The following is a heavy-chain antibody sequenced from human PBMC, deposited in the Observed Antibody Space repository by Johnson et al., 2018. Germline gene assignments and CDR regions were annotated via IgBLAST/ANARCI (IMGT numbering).Heavy chain of an antibody. V-gene: IGHV3-30*03. CDR3: ARPKNYGDYSEYFQH. CDR2: ISYDGSNK. CDR1: GFTFSSYG. J-gene: IGHJ1*01. D-gene: IGHD4-17*01. Sequence: QLVESGGGVVQPGRSLRLSCAASGFTFSSYGMHWVRQAPGKGLEWVAVISYDGSNKYYADSVKGRFTISRDNAKNSLYLQMNSLRAEDTAVYYCARPKNYGDYSEYFQHWGQGTLVTVSS.